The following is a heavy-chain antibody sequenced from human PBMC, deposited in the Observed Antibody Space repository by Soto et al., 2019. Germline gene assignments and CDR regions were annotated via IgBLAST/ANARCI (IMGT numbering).Heavy chain of an antibody. Sequence: GGSLRLSCAASGFTFSSYSMNWVRQAPGKGLEWVSCISSSSSYISYADSVKGRFTISRDNAKNSLYLQMNSLRAEDRAVYYSARTHTTGEALDVFDFWGQGTMVTVSS. CDR1: GFTFSSYS. D-gene: IGHD1-1*01. CDR2: ISSSSSYI. J-gene: IGHJ3*01. CDR3: ARTHTTGEALDVFDF. V-gene: IGHV3-21*01.